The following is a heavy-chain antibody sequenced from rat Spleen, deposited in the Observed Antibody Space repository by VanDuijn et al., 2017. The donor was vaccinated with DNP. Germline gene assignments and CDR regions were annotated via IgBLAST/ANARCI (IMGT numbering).Heavy chain of an antibody. CDR3: AVLGRYY. J-gene: IGHJ2*01. V-gene: IGHV2-16*01. CDR2: MWYDGDT. CDR1: GFSLTTYS. Sequence: QVQLKESGPGLVQPSETLSLTCTVSGFSLTTYSVSWVRQPSGKGPEWMGKMWYDGDTAYNSALKSRLSISRDTSKIQVFLKMNSVQTEDTAMYFCAVLGRYYWGHGVMVPVSS.